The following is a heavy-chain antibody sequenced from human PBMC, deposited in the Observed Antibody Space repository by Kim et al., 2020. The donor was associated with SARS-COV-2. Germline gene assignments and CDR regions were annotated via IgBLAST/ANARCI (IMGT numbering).Heavy chain of an antibody. J-gene: IGHJ4*02. V-gene: IGHV3-30*12. Sequence: GGSLRLSCAASGFTFSLYGMHWVRQAPGKGLEWVAIISFDGNTKYYADSVKGRFTISRDNSKNMVYLQMNSLRAEDTAVYYCARWTTVDYGDYVNYFDYWGQGTLVTVSS. CDR1: GFTFSLYG. CDR2: ISFDGNTK. CDR3: ARWTTVDYGDYVNYFDY. D-gene: IGHD4-17*01.